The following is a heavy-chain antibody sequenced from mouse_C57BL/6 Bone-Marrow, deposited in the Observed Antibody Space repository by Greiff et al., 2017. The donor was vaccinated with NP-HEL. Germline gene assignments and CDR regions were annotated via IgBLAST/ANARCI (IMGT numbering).Heavy chain of an antibody. CDR2: INPNNGGT. Sequence: VQLQQSGPELVKPGASVKMSCKASGYTFTGYNMPWVKQSHGKSLEWIGYINPNNGGTSYNQKFKGKVTVTINKSTSTAYMELRSLTSEDSAVYYCERLTGRFAYWGQGTLVTVSA. CDR1: GYTFTGYN. CDR3: ERLTGRFAY. D-gene: IGHD4-1*01. J-gene: IGHJ3*01. V-gene: IGHV1-22*01.